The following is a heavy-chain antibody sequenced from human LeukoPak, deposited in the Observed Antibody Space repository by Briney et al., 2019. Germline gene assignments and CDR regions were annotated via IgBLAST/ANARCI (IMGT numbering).Heavy chain of an antibody. V-gene: IGHV3-7*01. D-gene: IGHD1-1*01. CDR3: VRNWISDY. Sequence: PGESLKISCAASGFTLSTYWMTWVRQTPGKGLEWVANIKQDGSEKDYVDSVKGRFTISRDNAKNSLYLQMNNLRAEDTAVYYCVRNWISDYWGQGTLVTVSS. J-gene: IGHJ4*02. CDR2: IKQDGSEK. CDR1: GFTLSTYW.